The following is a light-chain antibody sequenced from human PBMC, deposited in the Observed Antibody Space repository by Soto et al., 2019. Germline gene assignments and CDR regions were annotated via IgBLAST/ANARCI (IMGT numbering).Light chain of an antibody. J-gene: IGKJ1*01. CDR1: TSVSSN. Sequence: EIGMTKSPAAPSVSPAGGATLSCTAPTSVSSNLAWYTKKPGQAPRLLIYGASTRATGIPARFRGSGSGTEFTLTISSLQSEDFAVDYCEQYNNWSPSWTSCQGTKVEIK. CDR3: EQYNNWSPSWT. CDR2: GAS. V-gene: IGKV3-15*01.